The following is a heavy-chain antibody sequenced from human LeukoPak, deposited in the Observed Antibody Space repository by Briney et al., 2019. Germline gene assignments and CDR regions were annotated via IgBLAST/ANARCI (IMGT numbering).Heavy chain of an antibody. CDR3: ARLREIPVFGVVTKSTSYFDY. CDR2: IIPIFGTA. V-gene: IGHV1-69*06. D-gene: IGHD3-3*01. Sequence: SVKVSCKASGGTFSSYAISWVRQAPGQGLEWMGGIIPIFGTANYAQKFQGRVTITADKSTSTAYMELSSLRSEDTAVYYCARLREIPVFGVVTKSTSYFDYWGQGTLVTVSS. CDR1: GGTFSSYA. J-gene: IGHJ4*02.